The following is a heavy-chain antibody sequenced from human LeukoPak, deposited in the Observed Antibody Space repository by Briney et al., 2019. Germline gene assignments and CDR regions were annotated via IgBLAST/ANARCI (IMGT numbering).Heavy chain of an antibody. J-gene: IGHJ6*03. V-gene: IGHV3-21*01. CDR1: GFTFSSYS. CDR2: ISSSSSYI. Sequence: PGGSLRLSCAASGFTFSSYSMNWVRQAPGKGLEWVPSISSSSSYIYYADSVKGRFTISRDNAKNSLYLQMNSLRAEDTAVYYCASNAAAFFYYYYMDVWGKGTTVTVSS. D-gene: IGHD6-13*01. CDR3: ASNAAAFFYYYYMDV.